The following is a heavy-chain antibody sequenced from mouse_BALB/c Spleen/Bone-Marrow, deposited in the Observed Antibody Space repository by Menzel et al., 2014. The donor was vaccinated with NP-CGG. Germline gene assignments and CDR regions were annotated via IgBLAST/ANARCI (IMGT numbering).Heavy chain of an antibody. Sequence: QVQLQQSGAELARPGASVKLSCKASGYTFTSYWMQWVKQRPGQGLEWIGAIYPGDGDTRYTQKFKGKATLTADKSSSTAYMKLSSLASEDDAVYYCAREGWDEDYAMDYWGQGTSVTVSS. CDR1: GYTFTSYW. CDR3: AREGWDEDYAMDY. V-gene: IGHV1-87*01. J-gene: IGHJ4*01. D-gene: IGHD4-1*01. CDR2: IYPGDGDT.